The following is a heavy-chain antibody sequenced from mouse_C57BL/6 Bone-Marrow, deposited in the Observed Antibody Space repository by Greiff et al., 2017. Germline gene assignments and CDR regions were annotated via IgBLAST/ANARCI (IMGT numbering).Heavy chain of an antibody. CDR3: FTMADFDY. CDR2: IGPANGNP. V-gene: IGHV14-3*01. J-gene: IGHJ2*01. CDR1: GFNIKNTY. Sequence: EVMLVESVAELVRPGASVKLSCTASGFNIKNTYMHWVKQRPEQGLEWFGRIGPANGNPKYAPKFQGKATITADTTSNTAYLQLSSLTSEDTAIYYCFTMADFDYWGQGTTLTVSS. D-gene: IGHD1-1*02.